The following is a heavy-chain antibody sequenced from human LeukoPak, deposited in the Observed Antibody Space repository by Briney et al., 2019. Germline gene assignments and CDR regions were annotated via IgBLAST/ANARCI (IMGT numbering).Heavy chain of an antibody. D-gene: IGHD3-10*01. CDR3: ARASDRDYYGSGSYYWGAFDI. Sequence: PGGSLRLSCEASGFTFSSYSMNWVRQAPGKGLEWVSSISTSSTYIYYADSVKGRFTISRDSAKNSLYLQMNSLRAEDTAVYYCARASDRDYYGSGSYYWGAFDIWGQGTMVTVSS. J-gene: IGHJ3*02. CDR1: GFTFSSYS. V-gene: IGHV3-21*01. CDR2: ISTSSTYI.